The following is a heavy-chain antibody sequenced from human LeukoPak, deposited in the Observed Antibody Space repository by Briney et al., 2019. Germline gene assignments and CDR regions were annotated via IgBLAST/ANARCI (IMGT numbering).Heavy chain of an antibody. D-gene: IGHD3-22*01. Sequence: PGGSLRLSCAASGFTFRDFCMGWVRQAPGKGLEWVANIHQDGSEEFYVDSVKGRFTISRDNAKSSLFLQMNSLRAEDTAVYYCARGGHPYVIATVFNPWGQGALVTVSS. CDR1: GFTFRDFC. CDR2: IHQDGSEE. CDR3: ARGGHPYVIATVFNP. V-gene: IGHV3-7*01. J-gene: IGHJ5*02.